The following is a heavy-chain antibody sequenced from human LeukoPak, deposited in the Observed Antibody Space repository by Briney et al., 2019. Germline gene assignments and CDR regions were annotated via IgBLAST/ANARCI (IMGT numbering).Heavy chain of an antibody. CDR3: AKDLGHQLLFYYYGMDV. CDR1: GFTFSSYG. CDR2: ISYDGSNK. D-gene: IGHD2-2*01. V-gene: IGHV3-30*18. Sequence: GGSLRLSCAASGFTFSSYGMHWVRQAPGKGLEWVAVISYDGSNKYYADSVKGRFTISRDNSKNTLYLQMNSLRAEDTAVYYCAKDLGHQLLFYYYGMDVWGKGTTVTVSS. J-gene: IGHJ6*04.